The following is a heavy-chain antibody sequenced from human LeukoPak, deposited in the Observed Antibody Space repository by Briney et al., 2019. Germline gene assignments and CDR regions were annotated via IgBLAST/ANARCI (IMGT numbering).Heavy chain of an antibody. CDR2: ISAYNGNT. CDR3: ARDAHFVTGIAVAGTSDY. D-gene: IGHD6-19*01. Sequence: ASVTVSFKASGYTFTSYGISWVRQAPGQGLEWMGWISAYNGNTNYAQKLQGRVTMTTDTSTSTAYMELRSLRSDDTAVYYCARDAHFVTGIAVAGTSDYWGQGTLVTVSS. J-gene: IGHJ4*02. CDR1: GYTFTSYG. V-gene: IGHV1-18*01.